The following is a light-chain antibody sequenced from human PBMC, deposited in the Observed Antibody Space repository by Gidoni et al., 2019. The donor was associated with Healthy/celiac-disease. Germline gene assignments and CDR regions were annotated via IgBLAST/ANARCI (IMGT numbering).Light chain of an antibody. CDR2: QDS. J-gene: IGLJ2*01. CDR3: QAWDSSTHVV. CDR1: KLGDKY. V-gene: IGLV3-1*01. Sequence: SYELTQPPSVSVSPGQTASITCSGDKLGDKYACWYQQKPGQSPVLVIYQDSKRPSGLPERFSGSNSGNTATLTISGTQAMDEADYYCQAWDSSTHVVFGGGTKLPVL.